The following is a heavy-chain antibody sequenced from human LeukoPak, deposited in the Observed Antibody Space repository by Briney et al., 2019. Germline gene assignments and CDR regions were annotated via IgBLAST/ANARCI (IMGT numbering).Heavy chain of an antibody. J-gene: IGHJ4*02. Sequence: SETLSLTCTVSGGSISSSSYYWGWIRQPPGKGLEWIGRIYYSGSTYYNPSRKSRVTISVDTSKSQFSLKLSSVTAADTAVYYCARHKYSYGSKLYYFDYWGQGTLVTVSS. CDR1: GGSISSSSYY. D-gene: IGHD5-18*01. CDR3: ARHKYSYGSKLYYFDY. V-gene: IGHV4-39*01. CDR2: IYYSGST.